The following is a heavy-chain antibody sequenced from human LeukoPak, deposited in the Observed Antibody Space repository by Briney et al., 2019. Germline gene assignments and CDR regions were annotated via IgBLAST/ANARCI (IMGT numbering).Heavy chain of an antibody. CDR2: INPNSGGT. V-gene: IGHV1-2*02. D-gene: IGHD5-12*01. CDR3: ARAVGYRGYDWGSAFDY. J-gene: IGHJ4*02. Sequence: ASVKVSCKASGYTFTGYYMHWVRQAPGQGLEWMGWINPNSGGTNYAQKFQGRVTMTRDTSISIAYMELSRLRSDDTAVYYCARAVGYRGYDWGSAFDYWGQGTLVTVSS. CDR1: GYTFTGYY.